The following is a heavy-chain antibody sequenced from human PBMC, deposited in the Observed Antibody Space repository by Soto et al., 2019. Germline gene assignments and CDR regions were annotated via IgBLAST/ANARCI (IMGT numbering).Heavy chain of an antibody. Sequence: ESGPTLVNPTQTLTLTCTFSGFSLSTSGVGVGWIRQPPGKALEWLTLIYWDDEKRYSPSLKSRLTITKDTSKDQVVLTMTNIDPVDISTYYCARAYCSGDCYSFDIWGQGTMVTVSS. CDR1: GFSLSTSGVG. V-gene: IGHV2-5*02. CDR3: ARAYCSGDCYSFDI. D-gene: IGHD2-21*01. J-gene: IGHJ3*02. CDR2: IYWDDEK.